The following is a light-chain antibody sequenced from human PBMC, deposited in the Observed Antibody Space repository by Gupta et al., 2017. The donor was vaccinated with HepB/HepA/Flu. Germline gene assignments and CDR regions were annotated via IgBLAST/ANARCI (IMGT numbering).Light chain of an antibody. CDR3: QQYNNPRS. V-gene: IGKV3-15*01. CDR2: GAS. J-gene: IGKJ1*01. Sequence: EIVMPQSPATLSVSPGESATLSCRASQSVSSNLAWYQQKPGPAPRLLIYGASTRATGIPARFSGRWSGTEITLTSSRLESEEVAVYYWQQYNNPRSFGEGTKVEIK. CDR1: QSVSSN.